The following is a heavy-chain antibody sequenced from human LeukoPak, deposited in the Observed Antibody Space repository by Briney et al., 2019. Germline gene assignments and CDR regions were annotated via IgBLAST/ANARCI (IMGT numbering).Heavy chain of an antibody. CDR3: ARGSGSYGYYFDY. J-gene: IGHJ4*02. D-gene: IGHD1-26*01. V-gene: IGHV5-51*01. CDR1: GYSFTSYW. CDR2: IYPGDSNT. Sequence: GESLKISCKGSGYSFTSYWIGWVRQMPGKGLEWMGIIYPGDSNTRYSPSLQGQVTISADKSISTAYLQWSSLKASDTAMYYCARGSGSYGYYFDYWGQGTLVTVSS.